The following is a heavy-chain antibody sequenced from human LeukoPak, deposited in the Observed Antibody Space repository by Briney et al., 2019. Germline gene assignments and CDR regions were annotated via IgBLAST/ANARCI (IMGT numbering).Heavy chain of an antibody. V-gene: IGHV4-39*01. CDR2: IYYSGST. D-gene: IGHD3-16*01. CDR3: ARHGRLGSFDY. Sequence: SETLSLTCTVSGGSISSSSYYWGWIRQPPGKGLEWIGSIYYSGSTYYNPSLKSRVTISVDTSKNQFSLKLSSVTAADTAVYYCARHGRLGSFDYWGQGTLVTASS. CDR1: GGSISSSSYY. J-gene: IGHJ4*02.